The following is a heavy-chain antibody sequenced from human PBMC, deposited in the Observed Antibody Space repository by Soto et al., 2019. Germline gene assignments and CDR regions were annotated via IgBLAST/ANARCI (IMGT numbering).Heavy chain of an antibody. CDR3: ARGGGVYYFDY. V-gene: IGHV4-59*01. CDR2: IYYSGIT. J-gene: IGHJ4*02. Sequence: PSETLSLTCTVSGGSIRSYYWSWIRQLPGKGLEWIGYIYYSGITDYNPSLKSRVTISVDTSKSQFSLKLSSVTAADTAVYYCARGGGVYYFDYWGQGTLVTVSS. CDR1: GGSIRSYY. D-gene: IGHD2-8*02.